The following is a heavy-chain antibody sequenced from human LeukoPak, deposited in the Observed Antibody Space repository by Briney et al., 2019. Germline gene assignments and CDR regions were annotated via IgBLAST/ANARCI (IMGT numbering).Heavy chain of an antibody. V-gene: IGHV4-59*12. J-gene: IGHJ6*03. CDR1: GGSFSTYY. CDR2: IYYSGST. Sequence: SETLSLTCTVSGGSFSTYYWSWIRQPPGKGLEWIGYIYYSGSTNYNPSLQSRVTISVDTSRNQFSLKLSSVTAADTAVYYCARDAYYYGSGSYYMRGGYYYMDVWGKGTTVTVSS. D-gene: IGHD3-10*01. CDR3: ARDAYYYGSGSYYMRGGYYYMDV.